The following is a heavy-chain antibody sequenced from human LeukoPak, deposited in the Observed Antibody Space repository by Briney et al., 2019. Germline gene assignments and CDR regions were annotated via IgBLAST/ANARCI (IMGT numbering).Heavy chain of an antibody. Sequence: GGSLRLSCAVSGFSFSGYWMTWVRQAPGKGLEWVANIKQDGSEKNYVDSVKVRFTISRDNAENSLFLQMNSLRVEDTAVYYCAREWQGGIAAAGTRIEGDYWGQGTLVAVSS. D-gene: IGHD6-13*01. CDR1: GFSFSGYW. V-gene: IGHV3-7*01. CDR2: IKQDGSEK. J-gene: IGHJ4*02. CDR3: AREWQGGIAAAGTRIEGDY.